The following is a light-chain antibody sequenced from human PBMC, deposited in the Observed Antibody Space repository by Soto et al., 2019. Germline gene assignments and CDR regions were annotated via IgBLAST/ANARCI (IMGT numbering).Light chain of an antibody. J-gene: IGKJ4*01. Sequence: EIVMTQSPATLSVSPGERATLSCRASQSVSSNLAWYQQKPGQAPRLLIYGASTRATGIPARFSGSGSGTEFTLTIRSLQSEDFAVYYCQQYNNWPPLTFGGGTKV. CDR3: QQYNNWPPLT. V-gene: IGKV3-15*01. CDR1: QSVSSN. CDR2: GAS.